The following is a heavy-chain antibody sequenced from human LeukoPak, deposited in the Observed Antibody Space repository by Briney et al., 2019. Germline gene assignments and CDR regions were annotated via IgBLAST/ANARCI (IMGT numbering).Heavy chain of an antibody. J-gene: IGHJ5*02. Sequence: SETLSLTCTVSCGSISSYYWSWIRQPPGKGLEWIGYIYYSGSTNYNPSLKSRVTISVDTSKNQFSLKLSSVTAADTAVYYCAGRGTAMDSWGQGTLVTVSS. CDR1: CGSISSYY. D-gene: IGHD5-18*01. V-gene: IGHV4-59*01. CDR3: AGRGTAMDS. CDR2: IYYSGST.